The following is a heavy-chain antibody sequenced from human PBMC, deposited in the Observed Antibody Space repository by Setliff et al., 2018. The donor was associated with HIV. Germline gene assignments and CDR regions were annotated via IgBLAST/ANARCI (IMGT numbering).Heavy chain of an antibody. D-gene: IGHD6-13*01. J-gene: IGHJ4*01. V-gene: IGHV4-4*07. CDR1: GGSISSYY. Sequence: SETLSLTCTVSGGSISSYYWSWIRQPAGKRLEFIGRISAAGTISYNPSLRSRVTLSVDTSENQFSLTVNSVTAADTAMYFCARDEGRATGSWWDQSASWYLDYWGHGTLVTVS. CDR3: ARDEGRATGSWWDQSASWYLDY. CDR2: ISAAGTI.